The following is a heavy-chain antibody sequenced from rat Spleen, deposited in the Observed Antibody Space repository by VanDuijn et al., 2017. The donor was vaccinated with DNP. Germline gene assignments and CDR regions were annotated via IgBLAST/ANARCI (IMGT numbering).Heavy chain of an antibody. CDR1: GYTFTDYY. V-gene: IGHV1-43*01. CDR2: INTGSGGT. J-gene: IGHJ4*01. CDR3: ARLNFYAMDA. D-gene: IGHD3-7*01. Sequence: QVQLQQSGGELAKPGSSVKISCKASGYTFTDYYICWIKQTTGQGLEYIGYINTGSGGTNYNEKFKGKATLTVDKSSSTAFMQLSSLTPDDSAVYYCARLNFYAMDAWGQGTSVTVSS.